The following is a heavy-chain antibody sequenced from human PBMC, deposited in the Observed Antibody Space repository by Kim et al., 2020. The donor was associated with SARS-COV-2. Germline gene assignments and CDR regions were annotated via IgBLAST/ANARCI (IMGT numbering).Heavy chain of an antibody. CDR1: GFTFSSYW. J-gene: IGHJ6*02. Sequence: GGSLRLSCAASGFTFSSYWMHWVRQAPGKGLVWVSRINIDGSSTTYADSVKGRFTISRDNAKNTLYLQINSLRAEDTAVYYCASHRPGGKGMDVWGQGTTVTVS. CDR3: ASHRPGGKGMDV. CDR2: INIDGSST. D-gene: IGHD6-6*01. V-gene: IGHV3-74*01.